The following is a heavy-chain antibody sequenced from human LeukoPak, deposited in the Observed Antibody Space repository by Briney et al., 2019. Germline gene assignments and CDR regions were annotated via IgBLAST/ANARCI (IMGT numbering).Heavy chain of an antibody. CDR3: ASEPYGSGSFLGAFDI. D-gene: IGHD3-10*01. CDR1: GFTVSSNY. CDR2: IYSGGST. J-gene: IGHJ3*02. Sequence: PGGSLRLSCAASGFTVSSNYMSWVRQAPGKGLEWVSVIYSGGSTYYADSVKGRFTISRDNSKNTLYLQMNSLRAEDTAVYYCASEPYGSGSFLGAFDIWGQGTMVTVSS. V-gene: IGHV3-66*01.